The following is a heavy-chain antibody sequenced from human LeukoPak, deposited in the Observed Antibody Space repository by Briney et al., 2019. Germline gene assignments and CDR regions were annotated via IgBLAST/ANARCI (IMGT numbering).Heavy chain of an antibody. Sequence: GGSLRQSCAASGFTISSNYMNWVRQATGKGLEWVSVISCGGSTNYGDSAKGGFTISSDNYKNIRYVQMKSRRAEDTAVYFFARRGGSNLGEEVYYYYYYGIDVLCQGATVTVAS. CDR1: GFTISSNY. CDR3: ARRGGSNLGEEVYYYYYYGIDV. V-gene: IGHV3-66*01. CDR2: ISCGGST. D-gene: IGHD5-24*01. J-gene: IGHJ6*02.